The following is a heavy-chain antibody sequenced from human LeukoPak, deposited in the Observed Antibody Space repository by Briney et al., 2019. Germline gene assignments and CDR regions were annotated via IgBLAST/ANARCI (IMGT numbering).Heavy chain of an antibody. CDR1: GGSISSSSYY. CDR3: ARHPIFSIAAAGTGDY. CDR2: IYYSGST. J-gene: IGHJ4*02. V-gene: IGHV4-39*01. D-gene: IGHD6-13*01. Sequence: SETLSLTCTVSGGSISSSSYYWGWIRQPPGKGLEWIGSIYYSGSTYYNPSLKSRVTISVDTSKNQFSLKRSSVTAADTAVYYCARHPIFSIAAAGTGDYWGQGTLVTVSS.